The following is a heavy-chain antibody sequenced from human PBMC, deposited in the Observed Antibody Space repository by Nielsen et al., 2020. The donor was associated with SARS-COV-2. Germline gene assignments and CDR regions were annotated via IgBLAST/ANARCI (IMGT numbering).Heavy chain of an antibody. D-gene: IGHD3-10*01. CDR1: GFTFNIYA. CDR3: AKDDVVRGDAYDI. V-gene: IGHV3-23*01. CDR2: VSSSGGST. Sequence: GESLKISCAASGFTFNIYAMAWVRRAPGRGLQWVTGVSSSGGSTYYTDSVKGRFSISRDNSRNTLYLQMNSLRVEDMAIYFCAKDDVVRGDAYDIWGQGTVVTVSS. J-gene: IGHJ3*02.